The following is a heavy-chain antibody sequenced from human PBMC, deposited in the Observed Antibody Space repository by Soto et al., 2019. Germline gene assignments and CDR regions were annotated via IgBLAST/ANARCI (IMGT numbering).Heavy chain of an antibody. CDR2: ISAYNGNT. D-gene: IGHD2-15*01. CDR3: ARDFGCSGGSCYLVSGFWFDP. J-gene: IGHJ5*02. V-gene: IGHV1-18*01. Sequence: GASVKVSCKASGYTFTSYGISWVRQAPGQGLEWMGWISAYNGNTNYAQKLQGRVTMTTDTSTSTAYMELRSLRSDDTAVYYCARDFGCSGGSCYLVSGFWFDPWGQGTLVTVSS. CDR1: GYTFTSYG.